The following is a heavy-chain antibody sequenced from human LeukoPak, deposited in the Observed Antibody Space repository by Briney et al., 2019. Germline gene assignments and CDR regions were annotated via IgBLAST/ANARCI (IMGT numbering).Heavy chain of an antibody. CDR2: IYYTGST. CDR1: GGSISSSSHY. CDR3: ARQGPILTVIVATAVEY. J-gene: IGHJ4*02. V-gene: IGHV4-39*01. Sequence: SETLSLTCTVSGGSISSSSHYWGWIRQPPGKGLEWIGIIYYTGSTHYNPSLESRITISVDTSKNQFSLKLSSVTAADTAVYYCARQGPILTVIVATAVEYWGQGTLVTVSS. D-gene: IGHD2/OR15-2a*01.